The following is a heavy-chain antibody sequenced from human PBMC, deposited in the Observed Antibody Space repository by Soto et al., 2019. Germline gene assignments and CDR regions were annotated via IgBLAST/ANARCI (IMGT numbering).Heavy chain of an antibody. D-gene: IGHD3-22*01. CDR2: ISPKTGGT. J-gene: IGHJ4*02. CDR3: ARGGTTNYCDSSASSHYCDY. CDR1: GYTFTDYY. V-gene: IGHV1-2*02. Sequence: GXSVKGYSKASGYTFTDYYMQWVRQAPVEGLELMGWISPKTGGTNYAQKFQGRVTMTRDTSINTGYMELSSLRSDDTAVYYCARGGTTNYCDSSASSHYCDYWGQGTQVTVYS.